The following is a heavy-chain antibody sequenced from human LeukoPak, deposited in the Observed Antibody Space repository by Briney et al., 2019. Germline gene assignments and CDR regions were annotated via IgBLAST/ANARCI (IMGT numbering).Heavy chain of an antibody. J-gene: IGHJ4*02. V-gene: IGHV3-23*01. CDR1: GFTFSSYA. CDR3: AKGYSSSWYVYFDY. Sequence: GGSLRLSCAASGFTFSSYAMSWVRQAPGKGLEWVSAISGSGGSTYYADSVKGRSTISRDNSKNTLYLQMNSLRAEDTAVYYCAKGYSSSWYVYFDYWGQGTLVTVSS. D-gene: IGHD6-13*01. CDR2: ISGSGGST.